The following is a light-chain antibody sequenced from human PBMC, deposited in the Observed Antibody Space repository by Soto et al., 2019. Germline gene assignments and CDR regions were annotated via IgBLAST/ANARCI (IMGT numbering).Light chain of an antibody. V-gene: IGKV3-15*01. J-gene: IGKJ4*01. Sequence: EIVMTQSPATLSVSPGERATLSCRASQSVSSNFAWYQQKHGQTPRLLIYDAASRATGIPARFSGSGSGTDFALTMSSVQSEDFAVYYCQQYNNWPLTVGGGINVEIK. CDR3: QQYNNWPLT. CDR1: QSVSSN. CDR2: DAA.